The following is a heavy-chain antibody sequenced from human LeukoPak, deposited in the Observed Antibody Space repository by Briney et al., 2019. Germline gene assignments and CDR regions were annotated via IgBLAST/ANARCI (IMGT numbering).Heavy chain of an antibody. CDR3: ARANVFGEFDP. CDR1: GFTVSSNY. D-gene: IGHD3-3*01. Sequence: PGGSLRLSCAASGFTVSSNYMSWVRQAPGKGLEWVSVIYSGGSTYYADSVKGRFTISRDNSKNTPYLQMNSLRAEDTAVYYCARANVFGEFDPWGQGTLVTVSS. J-gene: IGHJ5*02. CDR2: IYSGGST. V-gene: IGHV3-53*01.